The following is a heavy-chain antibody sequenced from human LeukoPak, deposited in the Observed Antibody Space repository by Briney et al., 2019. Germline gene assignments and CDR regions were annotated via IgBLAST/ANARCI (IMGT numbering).Heavy chain of an antibody. Sequence: PSETLSLTCTVSGGSISSYYWSWIRQPPGKGLEWIGYIYYSGSTNYNPSLTSRVTISVDTSKNQFSLKLSSVTAADTAVYYCARGESSRRTPYNYWGRGTLVTVSS. CDR2: IYYSGST. D-gene: IGHD2-2*01. CDR3: ARGESSRRTPYNY. V-gene: IGHV4-59*12. CDR1: GGSISSYY. J-gene: IGHJ4*02.